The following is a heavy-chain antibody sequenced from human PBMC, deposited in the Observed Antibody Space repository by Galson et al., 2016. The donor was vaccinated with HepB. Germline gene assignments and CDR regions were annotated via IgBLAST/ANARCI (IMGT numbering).Heavy chain of an antibody. Sequence: SVKVSCKASGGTFSSYAISWVRQAPGQGLEWLGWISTYNGNTKYAQKLQDRLTMTTDTPTSTVYMELRSLRYDDTAVYYCVRGGLGVWGQGTTVTVSS. D-gene: IGHD7-27*01. V-gene: IGHV1-18*01. CDR2: ISTYNGNT. CDR1: GGTFSSYA. CDR3: VRGGLGV. J-gene: IGHJ6*02.